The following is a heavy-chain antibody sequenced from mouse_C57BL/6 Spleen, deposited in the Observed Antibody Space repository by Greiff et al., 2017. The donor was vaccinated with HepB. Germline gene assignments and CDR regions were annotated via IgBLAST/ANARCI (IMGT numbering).Heavy chain of an antibody. CDR3: ASEDYDGSWFAY. Sequence: VQLQQSGAELARPGASVKLSCKASGYTFTSFGISWVKQRTGQGLEWIGEIYPRSGNTYYNEKFKGKATLTADKSSSTAYMELRSLTSEDSAVYFCASEDYDGSWFAYWGQGTLVTVSA. V-gene: IGHV1-81*01. J-gene: IGHJ3*01. CDR2: IYPRSGNT. CDR1: GYTFTSFG. D-gene: IGHD2-4*01.